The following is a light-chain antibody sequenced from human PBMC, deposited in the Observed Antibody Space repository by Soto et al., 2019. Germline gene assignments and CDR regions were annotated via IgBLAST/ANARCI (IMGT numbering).Light chain of an antibody. V-gene: IGKV3-20*01. CDR3: HQYDSWT. CDR1: QNISSY. Sequence: IVMTQSPATLSVSPGERATLFCRASQNISSYLIWYQQKPGQAPRLLIYGASSRATGIPDRFSGSGSGTDFTLTISRLEPEDFAVYYCHQYDSWTFGQGTKVDIK. J-gene: IGKJ1*01. CDR2: GAS.